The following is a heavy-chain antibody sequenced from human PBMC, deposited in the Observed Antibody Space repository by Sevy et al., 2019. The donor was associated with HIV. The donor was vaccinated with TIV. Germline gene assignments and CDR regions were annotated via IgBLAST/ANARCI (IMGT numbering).Heavy chain of an antibody. CDR3: TPITTVTTFGY. D-gene: IGHD4-4*01. J-gene: IGHJ4*02. Sequence: GGSLRLSCAASGFTFSGSAMHWVRQASGKGLEWVGRIRSKANRYATAYAASVKGRFTISRDDAKNTAYLQMNSLKTEDTAVYYCTPITTVTTFGYWGQGTLVTVSS. V-gene: IGHV3-73*01. CDR2: IRSKANRYAT. CDR1: GFTFSGSA.